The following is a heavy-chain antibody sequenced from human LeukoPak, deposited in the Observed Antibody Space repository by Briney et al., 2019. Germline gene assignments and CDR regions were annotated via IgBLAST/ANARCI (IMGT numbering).Heavy chain of an antibody. CDR2: IYYSGST. CDR3: ATAVTRAPVFDY. CDR1: GGSISSYY. Sequence: SETLSLTCTVSGGSISSYYWSWIRQPPGKGLEWIGYIYYSGSTYYNPSLKSRVTISVDTSKNQFSLKLSSVTAADTAVYYCATAVTRAPVFDYWGQGTLVTVSS. V-gene: IGHV4-59*06. D-gene: IGHD4-17*01. J-gene: IGHJ4*02.